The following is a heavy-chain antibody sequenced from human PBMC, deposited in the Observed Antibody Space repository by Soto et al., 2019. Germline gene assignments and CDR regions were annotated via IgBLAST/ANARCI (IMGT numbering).Heavy chain of an antibody. CDR3: ARGVYSYDDNYYGIDV. V-gene: IGHV1-69*06. D-gene: IGHD5-18*01. CDR1: GGTFSSYA. Sequence: QVQLVQSGAEVKKPGSSVKVSCKASGGTFSSYAISWVRQAPGQGLEWMGGIITIVGTANYSQKFQGRVTITADKSTITAYMKLSSRRSEDKAVDYCARGVYSYDDNYYGIDVWGQGTTVPGSS. J-gene: IGHJ6*02. CDR2: IITIVGTA.